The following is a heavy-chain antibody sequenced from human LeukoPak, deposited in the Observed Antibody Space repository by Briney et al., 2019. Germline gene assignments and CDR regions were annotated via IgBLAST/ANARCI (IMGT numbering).Heavy chain of an antibody. CDR2: IYHSGST. V-gene: IGHV4-30-2*01. Sequence: PSETLSLTCAVSGGSISSGGYSWSWIRQPPGKGLEWIGYIYHSGSTYYNPSLKSRVTISVDRSKNQFSLKLSSVTAADTAVYYCARHVRDGYNSNWFDPWGQGTLVTVSS. CDR1: GGSISSGGYS. CDR3: ARHVRDGYNSNWFDP. J-gene: IGHJ5*02. D-gene: IGHD5-24*01.